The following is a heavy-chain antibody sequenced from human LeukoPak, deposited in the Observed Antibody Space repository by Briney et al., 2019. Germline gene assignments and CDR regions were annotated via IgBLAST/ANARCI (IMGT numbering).Heavy chain of an antibody. CDR2: INHSGST. V-gene: IGHV4-34*01. CDR1: GGSFSGYY. J-gene: IGHJ5*02. CDR3: ARGRSSYYGSGSYEP. D-gene: IGHD3-10*01. Sequence: PSETLSLTCAVYGGSFSGYYWSWIRQPPGKGLEWIGEINHSGSTNYNPSLKSRVTISVDTSKNQFSLKLSSVAAADTAVYYCARGRSSYYGSGSYEPWGQGTLVTVSS.